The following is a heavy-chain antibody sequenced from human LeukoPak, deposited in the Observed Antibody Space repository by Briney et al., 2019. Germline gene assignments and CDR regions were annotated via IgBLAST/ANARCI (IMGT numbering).Heavy chain of an antibody. V-gene: IGHV4-59*08. CDR1: GGSISSYY. J-gene: IGHJ6*02. CDR2: IYYSGST. D-gene: IGHD1-26*01. CDR3: ATSWDGRYGMDV. Sequence: SETLSLTCTVSGGSISSYYWTWIQQPAGKELEWIGYIYYSGSTNYNPSLKSRVTISVDTSKNQFSLKLSSVTAADTAVYYCATSWDGRYGMDVWGQGTTVTVSS.